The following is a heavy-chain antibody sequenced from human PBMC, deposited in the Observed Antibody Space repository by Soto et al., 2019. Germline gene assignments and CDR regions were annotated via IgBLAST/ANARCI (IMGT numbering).Heavy chain of an antibody. V-gene: IGHV6-1*01. CDR3: ARDRWWEGAYYYSYGMDV. CDR1: GDSVSSNSAA. CDR2: TYYRSKGYN. J-gene: IGHJ6*02. D-gene: IGHD2-8*02. Sequence: SETLSLTCALSGDSVSSNSAAWNWIRQSPSRGLEWLGRTYYRSKGYNDYAVSVKSRITINPDTSKNQFSLQLNSVTPEDTAVYYCARDRWWEGAYYYSYGMDVWGQGTTVTVSS.